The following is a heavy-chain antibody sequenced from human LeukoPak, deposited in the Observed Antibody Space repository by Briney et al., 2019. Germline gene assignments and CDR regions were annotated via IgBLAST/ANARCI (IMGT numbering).Heavy chain of an antibody. CDR2: IYYSGST. Sequence: SETLSLTCTLSGGSISSSSYYWDWVRQPPGKGLEWIGTIYYSGSTYYNPSLKSRVTISVDTAKNQFSLNLRSVTAADTAVYSCARLRRSDGYYDSSGDYYPLGYFDLWGQGTLVTVSS. D-gene: IGHD3-22*01. CDR1: GGSISSSSYY. J-gene: IGHJ4*02. V-gene: IGHV4-39*01. CDR3: ARLRRSDGYYDSSGDYYPLGYFDL.